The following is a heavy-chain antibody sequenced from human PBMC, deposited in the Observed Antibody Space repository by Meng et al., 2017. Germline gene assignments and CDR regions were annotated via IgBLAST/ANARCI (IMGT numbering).Heavy chain of an antibody. Sequence: QLQVVGSGGYAVPPVTSRIFSCAVSGFIFSNYQMPRVRPAACKGQEWVTCSTKDGSTKYYLGSVMGRFTNSRDNSKITLYSEMNSLRSEDTALYYCARDFGYWGQGTLVTVSS. CDR1: GFIFSNYQ. V-gene: IGHV3-30*16. CDR3: ARDFGY. J-gene: IGHJ4*02. CDR2: STKDGSTK.